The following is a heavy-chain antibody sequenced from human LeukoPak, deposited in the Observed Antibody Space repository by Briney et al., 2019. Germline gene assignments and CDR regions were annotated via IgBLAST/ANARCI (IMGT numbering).Heavy chain of an antibody. D-gene: IGHD3-3*01. J-gene: IGHJ4*02. CDR2: IYYSGST. CDR1: GGSISSSSYY. CDR3: ATYYTNYDFWSGYYRGGYYFDY. V-gene: IGHV4-39*01. Sequence: SETLSLTCTVSGGSISSSSYYWGWIRQPPGKGLEWIGSIYYSGSTYYNPSLESRVTISVDTSKNQFSLKLSSVTAADTAVYYCATYYTNYDFWSGYYRGGYYFDYWGQGTLVTVSS.